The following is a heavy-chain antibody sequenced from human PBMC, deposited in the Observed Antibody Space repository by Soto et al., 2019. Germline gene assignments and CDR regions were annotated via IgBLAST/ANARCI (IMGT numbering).Heavy chain of an antibody. CDR1: GFTFSSYG. V-gene: IGHV3-30*18. Sequence: HPGGSLRLSCAASGFTFSSYGMHWVRQAPGKGLEWVAVISYDGSNKYYADSVKGRFTISRDNSKNTLYLQMNSLRAEDTAVYYCAKGYYDFWTAHDAFDIWGQGTMVTVSS. CDR2: ISYDGSNK. CDR3: AKGYYDFWTAHDAFDI. J-gene: IGHJ3*02. D-gene: IGHD3-3*01.